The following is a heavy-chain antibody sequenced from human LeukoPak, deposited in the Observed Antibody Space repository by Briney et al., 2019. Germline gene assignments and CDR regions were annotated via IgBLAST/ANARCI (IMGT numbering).Heavy chain of an antibody. J-gene: IGHJ4*02. CDR3: NGPTY. CDR1: GFTFGNYW. Sequence: GGSLRLSCVASGFTFGNYWMNWVRQAPGKGLEWVANIKNDGGATHYLDSVKGRFTISRDNAKSSLYLQMDSLRAKDTAVYYCNGPTYWGQGTLVTVSS. V-gene: IGHV3-7*05. D-gene: IGHD2-8*01. CDR2: IKNDGGAT.